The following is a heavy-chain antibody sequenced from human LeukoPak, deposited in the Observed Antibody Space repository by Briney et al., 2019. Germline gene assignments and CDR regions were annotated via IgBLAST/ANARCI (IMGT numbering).Heavy chain of an antibody. CDR1: GFPFSSYA. CDR3: ASYGEDIVLMVYAKYYFDY. V-gene: IGHV3-30-3*01. D-gene: IGHD2-8*01. J-gene: IGHJ4*02. CDR2: ISYVGSNK. Sequence: GGSLRLSCAASGFPFSSYAMHWVRQAPGKGLEWEAVISYVGSNKYFADSVKGRFTVSIDNSKNTLYLQMNMLRAEETAVYYCASYGEDIVLMVYAKYYFDYWGQGTLVTVSS.